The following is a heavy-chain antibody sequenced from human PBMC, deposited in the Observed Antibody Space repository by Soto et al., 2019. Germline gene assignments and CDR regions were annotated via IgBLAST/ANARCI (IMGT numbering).Heavy chain of an antibody. Sequence: QVQLQESGPGLVKPSETLSLICIVSGDSVTSGHYFWNWIRQPPGKGLEWIGHIFFTGATNYSPSLKKRVTMSVDTSKSQCYLNLTSGTAADSAIYYCVSARAVIGGSSFGRRLDVWGQGTTVTVSS. CDR3: VSARAVIGGSSFGRRLDV. J-gene: IGHJ6*02. D-gene: IGHD3-16*01. CDR1: GDSVTSGHYF. V-gene: IGHV4-61*01. CDR2: IFFTGAT.